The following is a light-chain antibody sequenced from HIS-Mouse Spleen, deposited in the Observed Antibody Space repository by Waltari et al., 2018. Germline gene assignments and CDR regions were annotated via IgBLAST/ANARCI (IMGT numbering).Light chain of an antibody. Sequence: SSELTQDPAVSVALGQTVRITCQGDSLRSHYESWYQQKPGQAPVLVIYGKNNRPSGIPDRFSGSSSGNTASLTITGAQAEDEADYYCNSRDSSGNRWVFGGGTKLTVL. V-gene: IGLV3-19*01. CDR3: NSRDSSGNRWV. CDR2: GKN. CDR1: SLRSHY. J-gene: IGLJ3*02.